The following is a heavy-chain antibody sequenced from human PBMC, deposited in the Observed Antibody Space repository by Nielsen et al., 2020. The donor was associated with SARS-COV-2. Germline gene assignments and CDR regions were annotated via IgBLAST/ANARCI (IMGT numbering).Heavy chain of an antibody. CDR3: ARDRICSSTSCYYYYYYMDV. CDR1: GFTFSSYS. CDR2: ISSSSSYI. J-gene: IGHJ6*03. D-gene: IGHD2-2*01. V-gene: IGHV3-21*01. Sequence: GGSLRLSCAASGFTFSSYSMNWVRQAPGKGLEWVSSISSSSSYIYYADSVKGRFTISRDNAKNSLYLQMNSLRAEDTAVYYCARDRICSSTSCYYYYYYMDVWGKGTTVTVSS.